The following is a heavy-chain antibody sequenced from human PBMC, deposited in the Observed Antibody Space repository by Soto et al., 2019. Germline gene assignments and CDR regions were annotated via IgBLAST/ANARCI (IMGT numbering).Heavy chain of an antibody. V-gene: IGHV1-3*01. CDR2: INAGNGNT. CDR3: ARSIAAAGMGTIYYFDY. CDR1: GYTFTSYA. Sequence: ASVKVSCKASGYTFTSYAMHWVRQAPGQRLEWMGWINAGNGNTKYSQKFQGRVTITRDTSASTAYMGLSSLRSEDTAVYYCARSIAAAGMGTIYYFDYWGQGTLVTVSS. D-gene: IGHD6-13*01. J-gene: IGHJ4*02.